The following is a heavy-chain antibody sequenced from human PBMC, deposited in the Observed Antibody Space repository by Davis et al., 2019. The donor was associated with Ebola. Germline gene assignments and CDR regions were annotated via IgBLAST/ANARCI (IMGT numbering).Heavy chain of an antibody. Sequence: GESLKISCKGSGYSFTSYWIGWVRQMPGKGLEWMGIIYPGDSDTRYSPSFQGQVTISADKSISTAYLQWSSLKASDTAMYYCARHEGIVVVPVPDPGRGDAFDIWGQGTMVTVSS. J-gene: IGHJ3*02. CDR2: IYPGDSDT. V-gene: IGHV5-51*01. D-gene: IGHD2-2*01. CDR3: ARHEGIVVVPVPDPGRGDAFDI. CDR1: GYSFTSYW.